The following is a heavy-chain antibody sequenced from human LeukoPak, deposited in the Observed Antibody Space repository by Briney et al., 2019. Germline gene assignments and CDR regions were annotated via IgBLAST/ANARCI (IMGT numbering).Heavy chain of an antibody. CDR1: GFTFSDYY. CDR2: ISSSGSTI. V-gene: IGHV3-11*01. Sequence: PGGSLRLSCAASGFTFSDYYMSWIRQAPGKGLEWVSYISSSGSTIYYADSVKGRFTISRDNAKNSLYLQMNSLRAEDTAVYYCARDRVTGYYDSSGYLFFWGQGPLVTVSS. CDR3: ARDRVTGYYDSSGYLFF. J-gene: IGHJ4*02. D-gene: IGHD3-22*01.